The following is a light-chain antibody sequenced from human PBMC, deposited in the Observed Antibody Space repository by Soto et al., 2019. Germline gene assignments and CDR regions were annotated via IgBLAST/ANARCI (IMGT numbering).Light chain of an antibody. CDR2: WAS. V-gene: IGKV1-5*03. CDR3: QQYNAYPWT. J-gene: IGKJ1*01. Sequence: DIQMTKSPSTLSASVGDIVTITCRASQSITGGCAWYQQKPGKAPKLLIYWASSLESGVPSRFSGSGSRTEFTLTISSLQPEDFATYYCQQYNAYPWTFGQGTKVEIK. CDR1: QSITGG.